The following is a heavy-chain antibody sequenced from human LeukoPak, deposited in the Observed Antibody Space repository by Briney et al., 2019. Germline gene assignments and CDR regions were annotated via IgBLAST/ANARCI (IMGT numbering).Heavy chain of an antibody. CDR1: GGTFSSYA. CDR2: MIPIFGTA. CDR3: AREAPGIAVASTPTGYFDL. V-gene: IGHV1-69*06. Sequence: SVKVSCKASGGTFSSYAISWVRQAPGQGLEWMGGMIPIFGTANYAQKFQGRVTITADKSTSTAYMELSSLRSEDTAVYYCAREAPGIAVASTPTGYFDLWGPGTLVTVSS. D-gene: IGHD6-19*01. J-gene: IGHJ2*01.